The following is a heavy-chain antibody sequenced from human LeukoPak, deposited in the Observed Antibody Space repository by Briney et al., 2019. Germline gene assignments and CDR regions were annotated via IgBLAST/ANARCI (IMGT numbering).Heavy chain of an antibody. CDR2: IYHSGST. Sequence: SQTLSLTCAGSGGSISSGGYSWSWIRQPPGKGLEWIGYIYHSGSTYYNPSLKSRVTISVDRSKNQFSLKLSSVTAADTAVYYCAREKFGESRWFDPWGQGTLVTVSS. CDR1: GGSISSGGYS. CDR3: AREKFGESRWFDP. J-gene: IGHJ5*02. V-gene: IGHV4-30-2*01. D-gene: IGHD3-10*01.